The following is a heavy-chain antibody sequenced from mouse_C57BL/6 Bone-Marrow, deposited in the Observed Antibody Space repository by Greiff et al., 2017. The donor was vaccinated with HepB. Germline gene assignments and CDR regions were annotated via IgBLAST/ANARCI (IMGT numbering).Heavy chain of an antibody. CDR1: GFNFSDYG. Sequence: EVMLVESGGGLVKPGGSLKLSCAASGFNFSDYGMHWVRQAPEKGLEWVAYISSGSSTIYYADTVKGRFTISRDNAKNTLFLQMTSLRSEDTAMYYCARGGSGFAYWGQGTLVTVSA. V-gene: IGHV5-17*01. CDR3: ARGGSGFAY. D-gene: IGHD3-1*01. CDR2: ISSGSSTI. J-gene: IGHJ3*01.